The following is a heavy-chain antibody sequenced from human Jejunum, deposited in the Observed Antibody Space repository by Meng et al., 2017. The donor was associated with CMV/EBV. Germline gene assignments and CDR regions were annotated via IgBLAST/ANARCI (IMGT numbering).Heavy chain of an antibody. CDR3: ARGPSYYDIIY. J-gene: IGHJ4*02. Sequence: YWKTTGNTLDSNTIDGVRKGPGQGLGWLGGIIVIFGTPNYAQKCQDRVTITTDEAASTTYMEMNKLRSEDTAVYCCARGPSYYDIIYWGPGTLVTVSS. V-gene: IGHV1-69*05. D-gene: IGHD3-10*01. CDR1: GNTLDSNT. CDR2: IIVIFGTP.